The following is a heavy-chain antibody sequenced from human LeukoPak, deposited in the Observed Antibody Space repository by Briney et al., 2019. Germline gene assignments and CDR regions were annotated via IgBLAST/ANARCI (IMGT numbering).Heavy chain of an antibody. CDR1: GGSISNGGYY. D-gene: IGHD5-12*01. CDR2: IYYTGST. CDR3: ATEPSRSYSFDHLDF. V-gene: IGHV4-31*03. Sequence: SETLSLTCSVSGGSISNGGYYWSWIRQHPGKGLEWIGSIYYTGSTYYNPSLKSRLTISADTSKNQFSLKLSSVTAADTAVYYCATEPSRSYSFDHLDFWGLGTPVTVSS. J-gene: IGHJ4*02.